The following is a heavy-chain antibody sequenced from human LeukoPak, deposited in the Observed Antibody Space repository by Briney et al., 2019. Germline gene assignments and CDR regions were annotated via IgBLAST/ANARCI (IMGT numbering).Heavy chain of an antibody. CDR2: ISGSDGTT. CDR3: ARDSGTTYYSDSSGHSRSWDHNWFDP. D-gene: IGHD3-22*01. CDR1: GFTFNNYV. J-gene: IGHJ5*02. Sequence: GGSLRLSCAASGFTFNNYVMNWVRQPPGKGLEWVSGISGSDGTTYYADSVRGRFIISRDTSDNTLYLYMNSLRAEDSAVYYCARDSGTTYYSDSSGHSRSWDHNWFDPWGQGTLVTISS. V-gene: IGHV3-23*01.